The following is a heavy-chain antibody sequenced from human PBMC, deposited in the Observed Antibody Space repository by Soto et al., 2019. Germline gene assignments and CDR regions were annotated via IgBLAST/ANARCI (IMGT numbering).Heavy chain of an antibody. J-gene: IGHJ3*02. V-gene: IGHV3-23*01. CDR2: ISGSGDST. Sequence: GGSLRLSCAASGFTFSSYAMSWVRQAPGKGLEWVSAISGSGDSTYYADSVKGRFAISRDNSKNTLYLQMNSLRAEDTAVYYCAKGGYYSLFDIWGQGTVVTVSS. CDR3: AKGGYYSLFDI. D-gene: IGHD3-16*01. CDR1: GFTFSSYA.